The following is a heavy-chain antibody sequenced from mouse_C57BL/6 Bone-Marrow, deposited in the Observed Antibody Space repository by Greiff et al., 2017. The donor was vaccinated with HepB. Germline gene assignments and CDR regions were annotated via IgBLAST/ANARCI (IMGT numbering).Heavy chain of an antibody. D-gene: IGHD1-1*01. CDR2: ISNLAYSI. Sequence: EVHLVESGGGLVQPGGSLKLSCAASGFTFSDYGMAWVRQAPRKGPEWVAFISNLAYSIYYADTVTGRFTISRENAKNTLYLEMSSRRSEDTAMYYCARKGDYYGSSYWYFDVWGTGTTVTVSS. V-gene: IGHV5-15*01. CDR3: ARKGDYYGSSYWYFDV. J-gene: IGHJ1*03. CDR1: GFTFSDYG.